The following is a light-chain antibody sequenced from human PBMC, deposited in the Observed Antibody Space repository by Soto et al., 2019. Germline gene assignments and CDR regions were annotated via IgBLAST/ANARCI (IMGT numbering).Light chain of an antibody. V-gene: IGKV3-15*01. Sequence: EIVVTQSPATLSVSPGERATLSCRASQSVGNNFAWYQQKPGQAPRLLIFATSTRATGVPARFSGSGSGTEFTLTISSLQSEDFAVYSCQQYGDCPLTFGGGAKVEIE. CDR3: QQYGDCPLT. J-gene: IGKJ4*01. CDR2: ATS. CDR1: QSVGNN.